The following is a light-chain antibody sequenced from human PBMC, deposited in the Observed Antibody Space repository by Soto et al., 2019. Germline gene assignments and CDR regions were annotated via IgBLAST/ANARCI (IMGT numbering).Light chain of an antibody. J-gene: IGKJ2*01. CDR3: QQLNSYPYT. Sequence: DIQLTQSPSFLSASVGDRVTLTCRASQGITNYLAWYQQKPGKAPKLLIYAASTLQSGVPSRFSGSGSGTEFTLTISSLQPEDFAIYYCQQLNSYPYTFGQGTKLEIK. CDR1: QGITNY. CDR2: AAS. V-gene: IGKV1-9*01.